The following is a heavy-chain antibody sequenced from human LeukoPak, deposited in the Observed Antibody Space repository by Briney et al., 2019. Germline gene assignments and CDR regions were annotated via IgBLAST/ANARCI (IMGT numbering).Heavy chain of an antibody. D-gene: IGHD2-15*01. CDR3: ARVGCRGGSCASRGGSYYGMDV. CDR1: GFTFSSYS. V-gene: IGHV3-21*01. J-gene: IGHJ6*02. CDR2: ISSSGSSI. Sequence: PGGSLRLSCTTSGFTFSSYSMNWVRQAPGKGLEWVSSISSSGSSISYPDSVKGRFTISRDNGKNALFLQMNSLRAEDTAVYYCARVGCRGGSCASRGGSYYGMDVWGQGTTVTVSS.